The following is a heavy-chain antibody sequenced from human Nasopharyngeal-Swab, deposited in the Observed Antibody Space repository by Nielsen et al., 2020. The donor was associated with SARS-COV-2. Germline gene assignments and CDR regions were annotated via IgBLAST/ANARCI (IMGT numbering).Heavy chain of an antibody. CDR2: IYPGDSDT. J-gene: IGHJ5*02. V-gene: IGHV5-51*01. Sequence: VRQMPGKGLEWMGIIYPGDSDTRYSPSFQGQATISADKSISTAYLQWSSLKASDTAMYYCARIGYCSSTSCPEGWFDPWGQGTLVTVSS. D-gene: IGHD2-2*01. CDR3: ARIGYCSSTSCPEGWFDP.